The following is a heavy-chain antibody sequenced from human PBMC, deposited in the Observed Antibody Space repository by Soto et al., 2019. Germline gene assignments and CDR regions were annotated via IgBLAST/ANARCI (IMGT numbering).Heavy chain of an antibody. CDR2: VSPIGTP. J-gene: IGHJ6*02. Sequence: QVQLQESGPGLVKPSQTLSLTCTVSGDSVSGGYYWSWVRQRPRKGLEWIGYVSPIGTPYYSPSLNSRVSISIDTSKNQLSLEVRSVTDADTAVYYCARDRGSYGMDVWSQGTTVTVSS. CDR1: GDSVSGGYY. V-gene: IGHV4-31*03. CDR3: ARDRGSYGMDV.